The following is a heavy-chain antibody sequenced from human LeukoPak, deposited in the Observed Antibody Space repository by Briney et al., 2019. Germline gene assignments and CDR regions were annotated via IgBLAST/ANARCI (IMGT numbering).Heavy chain of an antibody. Sequence: PGGSLRLSCAASGFTFSIYEMNWVRQAPGKGLEWVSYIDSSGSPTYYAGSVKGRFTISRDNAKHSLYLQMSSLRAEDPAIYYSTSGEAGFRRRDNWFDPWGQGTLVTVSS. CDR2: IDSSGSPT. CDR3: TSGEAGFRRRDNWFDP. D-gene: IGHD6-6*01. V-gene: IGHV3-48*03. CDR1: GFTFSIYE. J-gene: IGHJ5*02.